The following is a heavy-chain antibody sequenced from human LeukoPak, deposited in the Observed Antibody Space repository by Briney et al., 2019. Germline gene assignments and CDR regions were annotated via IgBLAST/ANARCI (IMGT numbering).Heavy chain of an antibody. CDR3: ARRSDRNASPLRY. V-gene: IGHV4-30-2*01. J-gene: IGHJ4*02. Sequence: KASQTLSLTCTVSGGSISSGGYYWSWIRQPPGKGLEWIGYIYHSGSTYYNPSLKSRVTISVDTSKNQFSLKLTSVTSADTAVYYCARRSDRNASPLRYWGQGTLVTVSS. D-gene: IGHD2-2*01. CDR2: IYHSGST. CDR1: GGSISSGGYY.